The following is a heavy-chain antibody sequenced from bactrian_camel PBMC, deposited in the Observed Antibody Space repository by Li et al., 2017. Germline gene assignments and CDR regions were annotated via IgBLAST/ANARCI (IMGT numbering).Heavy chain of an antibody. CDR2: MNAGGSSK. V-gene: IGHV3S40*01. J-gene: IGHJ4*01. CDR1: GYIFSTYG. D-gene: IGHD2*01. CDR3: IVCGR. Sequence: VQLVESGGGLAQPGGSLRLSCVASGYIFSTYGMSWVRQAPGKGLEWVSGMNAGGSSKYYADSVKGRATISRDNAKSTLYLQLNDLKPDDTATYFCIVCGRWGQGTQVTVS.